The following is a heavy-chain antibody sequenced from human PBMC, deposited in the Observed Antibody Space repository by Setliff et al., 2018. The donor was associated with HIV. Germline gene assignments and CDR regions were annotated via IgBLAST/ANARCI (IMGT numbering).Heavy chain of an antibody. V-gene: IGHV1-18*01. CDR1: GYTFTSYG. CDR2: TSAYNGNI. Sequence: ASVKVSCKASGYTFTSYGISWVRQAPGQGLEWMGWTSAYNGNINYAQKVQGRVTMTTDTSTSTAYMELRSLRSDDTAVYYCARAEAVAHLYPWGQGTLVTVSS. CDR3: ARAEAVAHLYP. D-gene: IGHD6-19*01. J-gene: IGHJ5*02.